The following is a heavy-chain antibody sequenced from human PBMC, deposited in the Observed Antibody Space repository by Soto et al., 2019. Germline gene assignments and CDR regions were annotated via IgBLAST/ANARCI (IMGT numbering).Heavy chain of an antibody. CDR3: ARDRGYSGYAWAAGGYYYYGMDV. CDR1: GFTLDDYG. CDR2: ITWNGGST. V-gene: IGHV3-20*04. J-gene: IGHJ6*02. D-gene: IGHD5-12*01. Sequence: EVQLVESGGGVVQPGGSLRLSCAASGFTLDDYGMSWVRQAPGKGLEWVSGITWNGGSTGYADSVKGRFTISRDNAKNSLYLQMNSLRAEDTALYYCARDRGYSGYAWAAGGYYYYGMDVWGRGTTVTVSS.